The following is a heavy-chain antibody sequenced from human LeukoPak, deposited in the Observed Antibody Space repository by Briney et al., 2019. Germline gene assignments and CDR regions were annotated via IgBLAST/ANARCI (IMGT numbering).Heavy chain of an antibody. D-gene: IGHD2-2*01. CDR1: GCGFTSYW. V-gene: IGHV5-10-1*01. CDR2: IDPSDSYT. CDR3: AREVVVVPAAMVDYYGMDV. Sequence: GEALQISFKGSGCGFTSYWISWGRRMPGKGRGWRGRIDPSDSYTNYSPSFQGHVTISADKSISTAYLQWSSLKASDTAMYYCAREVVVVPAAMVDYYGMDVWGKGTTVTVSS. J-gene: IGHJ6*04.